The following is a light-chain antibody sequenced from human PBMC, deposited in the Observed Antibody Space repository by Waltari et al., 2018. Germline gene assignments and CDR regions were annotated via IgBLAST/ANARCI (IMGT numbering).Light chain of an antibody. CDR2: DVY. J-gene: IGLJ2*01. Sequence: QSALTQPASVSGSPGQSITISCTGTSCYVGGYDFVSWYQQYPGKAPKLLIYDVYYRPSGVADRFSAYKSGNTASLTSSGLQTEDEADYYCSSYTSISTSVVFGGGTKLTVL. V-gene: IGLV2-14*03. CDR3: SSYTSISTSVV. CDR1: SCYVGGYDF.